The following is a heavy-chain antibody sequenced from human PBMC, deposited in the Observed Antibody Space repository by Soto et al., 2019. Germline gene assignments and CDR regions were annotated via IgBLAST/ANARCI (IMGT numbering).Heavy chain of an antibody. J-gene: IGHJ5*02. CDR2: IYYSGST. CDR3: AREYNYYDSSRGRGFDP. D-gene: IGHD3-22*01. CDR1: GGSISSGDYY. Sequence: PSETLSLTCTVSGGSISSGDYYWSWIRQPPGKGLEWIGYIYYSGSTYYNPSLKSRVTISVDTSKNQFSLKLSSVTAADTAVYYCAREYNYYDSSRGRGFDPWGQGTLVTVSS. V-gene: IGHV4-30-4*01.